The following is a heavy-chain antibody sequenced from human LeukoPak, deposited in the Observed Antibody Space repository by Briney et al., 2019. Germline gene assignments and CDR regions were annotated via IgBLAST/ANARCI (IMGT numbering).Heavy chain of an antibody. D-gene: IGHD3-10*01. Sequence: VGSLRLSCAASGFTISSYWMHWVRQATGKGLVWVSRINSDGRSTNYADSVKGRFSISRDNAENTLYLQMNSLRVEDTAVYYCASSPPTWFGELLSTYYYYYMDVWGKGTTVTISS. CDR1: GFTISSYW. CDR3: ASSPPTWFGELLSTYYYYYMDV. V-gene: IGHV3-74*01. J-gene: IGHJ6*03. CDR2: INSDGRST.